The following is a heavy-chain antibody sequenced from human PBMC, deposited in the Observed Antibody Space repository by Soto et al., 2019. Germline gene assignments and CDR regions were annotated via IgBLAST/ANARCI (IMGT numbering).Heavy chain of an antibody. CDR1: GASSSRYY. Sequence: SETLSLTCTVSGASSSRYYWSWIRQSPGKGLEWIGYLYNTGSTIYNPSLKSRVTISVDTSKNQFSLKMNSVTAADTAVYYCARGGGIVVVTAPYDHWGQGTLVTVPS. V-gene: IGHV4-59*01. CDR2: LYNTGST. D-gene: IGHD2-21*02. J-gene: IGHJ4*02. CDR3: ARGGGIVVVTAPYDH.